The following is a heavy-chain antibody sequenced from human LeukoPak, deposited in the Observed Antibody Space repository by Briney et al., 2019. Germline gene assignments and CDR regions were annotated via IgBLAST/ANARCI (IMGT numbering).Heavy chain of an antibody. CDR3: AREYYRSSGRRGYCDN. J-gene: IGHJ4*02. CDR1: GFSFSSYV. CDR2: IRYDGNKE. D-gene: IGHD3-22*01. V-gene: IGHV3-33*08. Sequence: GGSLRLSCAASGFSFSSYVMSWVRQAPGKGLEWVAVIRYDGNKEFYADFVKGRFTISRDNSKNTLYLQMNSLRAEDTAVYYCAREYYRSSGRRGYCDNWGQGTLVTVSS.